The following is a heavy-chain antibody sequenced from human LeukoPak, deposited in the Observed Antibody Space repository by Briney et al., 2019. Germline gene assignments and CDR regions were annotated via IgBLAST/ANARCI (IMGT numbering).Heavy chain of an antibody. J-gene: IGHJ4*02. V-gene: IGHV3-48*01. CDR1: GFTFSSYT. CDR2: ISTSSSPI. CDR3: AKETDYNYIYYFDY. Sequence: QSGGSLRLSCAASGFTFSSYTMNWVRQAPGKGLEWVSYISTSSSPIYYADSVKGRFTISRDNSKNTLYLQMNSLRAEDTAVYSCAKETDYNYIYYFDYWGQGTLVTVSS. D-gene: IGHD5-24*01.